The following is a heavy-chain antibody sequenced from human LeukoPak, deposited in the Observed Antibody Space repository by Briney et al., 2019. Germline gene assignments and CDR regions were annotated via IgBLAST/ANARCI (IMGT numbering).Heavy chain of an antibody. CDR3: ATRDYYDSSGFLDAFDI. D-gene: IGHD3-22*01. Sequence: PSETLSLTCAVYGGSFSDYYWSWIRQPPGKGLEWIGEINHSGSTNYNPSLKSRVTILVDTSKNQFSLKLISVTAADTAVYYCATRDYYDSSGFLDAFDIWGQGTMVTVSS. CDR1: GGSFSDYY. V-gene: IGHV4-34*01. CDR2: INHSGST. J-gene: IGHJ3*02.